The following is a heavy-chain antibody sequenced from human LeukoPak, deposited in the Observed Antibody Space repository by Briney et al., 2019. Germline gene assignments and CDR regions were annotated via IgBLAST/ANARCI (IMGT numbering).Heavy chain of an antibody. V-gene: IGHV3-23*01. D-gene: IGHD3-10*01. CDR3: AKRGIVVRGVLVFGVHTEAYYFDH. CDR1: GFTPSNYA. Sequence: GGSLRLSCAASGFTPSNYAMNWVRQTPGKGLEWVSGIRESGGGTYYTDSVKGRFTISRDNAKNTLYLQMNSLRAEDTAVYYCAKRGIVVRGVLVFGVHTEAYYFDHWGQGTLVTVSS. CDR2: IRESGGGT. J-gene: IGHJ4*02.